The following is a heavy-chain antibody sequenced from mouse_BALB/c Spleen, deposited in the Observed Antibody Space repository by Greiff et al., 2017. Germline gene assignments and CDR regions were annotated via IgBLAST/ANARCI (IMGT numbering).Heavy chain of an antibody. V-gene: IGHV1S56*01. D-gene: IGHD3-1*01. J-gene: IGHJ2*01. CDR2: IYPGNVNT. CDR1: GSTFTSYY. Sequence: QAQLKESGPELVKPGASVRISCKASGSTFTSYYIHWVKQRPGQGLEWIGWIYPGNVNTKYNEKFKGKATLTADKSSSTAYMQLSSLTSEDSAVYFCARSGGNYFDYWGQGTTLTVSS. CDR3: ARSGGNYFDY.